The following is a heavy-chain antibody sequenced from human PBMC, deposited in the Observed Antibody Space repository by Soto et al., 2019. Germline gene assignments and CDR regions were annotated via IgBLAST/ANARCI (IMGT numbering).Heavy chain of an antibody. CDR1: GGSISSYY. CDR2: IYYSGST. D-gene: IGHD7-27*01. V-gene: IGHV4-59*12. Sequence: SETLSLTCTVSGGSISSYYWSWIRQPPGKGLEWIGYIYYSGSTNYNPSLKSRVTISVDTSKNQFSLKLSSVTAADTAVYYCAREGWGNLGAFDIWGQGTMVTVSS. CDR3: AREGWGNLGAFDI. J-gene: IGHJ3*02.